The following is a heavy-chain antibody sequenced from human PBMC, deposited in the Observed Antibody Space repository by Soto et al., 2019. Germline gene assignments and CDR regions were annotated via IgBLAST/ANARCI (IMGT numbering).Heavy chain of an antibody. J-gene: IGHJ6*02. Sequence: PGGSLRLSCAAAGFAFSTYAMTWVRQAPGKGLEWVSVISGSGGSSYYAASVKGRFTISRDNSKNTLFLQMNGLRAEDTAVYYCAKVTKRAAAGRYEYYKYGMDVWGQGTTVTGS. D-gene: IGHD6-13*01. V-gene: IGHV3-23*01. CDR1: GFAFSTYA. CDR3: AKVTKRAAAGRYEYYKYGMDV. CDR2: ISGSGGSS.